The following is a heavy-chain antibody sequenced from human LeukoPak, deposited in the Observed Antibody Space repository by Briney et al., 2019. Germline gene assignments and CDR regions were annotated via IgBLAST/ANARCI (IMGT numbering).Heavy chain of an antibody. J-gene: IGHJ4*02. Sequence: SQTLSLTCTVSGGSISSGGYYWSWIRQHPGKGLEWIGYIYYSGSTYYNPSLKSRVTISVDTSKNQFSLKLSSVTAADTAVYYCARVGSRDYVWGSYRAFYYFDYWGQGTLVTVSS. CDR2: IYYSGST. V-gene: IGHV4-31*03. CDR3: ARVGSRDYVWGSYRAFYYFDY. D-gene: IGHD3-16*02. CDR1: GGSISSGGYY.